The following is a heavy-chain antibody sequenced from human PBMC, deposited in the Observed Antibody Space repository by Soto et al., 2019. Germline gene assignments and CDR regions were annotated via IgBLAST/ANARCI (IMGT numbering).Heavy chain of an antibody. CDR2: ITGNAANT. J-gene: IGHJ4*02. V-gene: IGHV3-23*01. D-gene: IGHD2-21*02. CDR3: AKAARACGGDCYSSYFDS. CDR1: RFTFGGYA. Sequence: LRLSCSASRFTFGGYAMSWVRQAPGKGLEWVSGITGNAANTVYADSVKGRCTISRDNSKNALYLQLNSLRAEDTAVYFCAKAARACGGDCYSSYFDSWGQGALVTVSS.